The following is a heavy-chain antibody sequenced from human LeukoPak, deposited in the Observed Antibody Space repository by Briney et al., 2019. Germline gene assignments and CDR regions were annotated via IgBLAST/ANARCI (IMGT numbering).Heavy chain of an antibody. D-gene: IGHD2-2*01. CDR2: ISSNGGST. V-gene: IGHV3-64D*06. J-gene: IGHJ3*02. CDR1: GFTFSSYA. CDR3: VKGRAGVVVPAAIDAFDI. Sequence: GGSLRLSRSASGFTFSSYAMHWVRQAPGTGLEYVSAISSNGGSTYYADSVKGRFTISRDNSKNTLYLQMSSLRAEDTAVYYCVKGRAGVVVPAAIDAFDIWGQGTMVTVSS.